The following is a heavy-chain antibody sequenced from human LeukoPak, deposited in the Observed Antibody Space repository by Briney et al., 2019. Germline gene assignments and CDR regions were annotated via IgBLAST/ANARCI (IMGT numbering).Heavy chain of an antibody. CDR3: AKNMGWFGESNDY. J-gene: IGHJ4*02. V-gene: IGHV3-15*01. Sequence: GGSLRLSCAASGFTFSNAWMSWVRQAPGKGLEWVGRIKSKTDGGTTDYAAPVKGRFTISRDDSKNTLYLQMNSLRAEDTAVYYCAKNMGWFGESNDYWGQGTLVTVSS. D-gene: IGHD3-10*01. CDR2: IKSKTDGGTT. CDR1: GFTFSNAW.